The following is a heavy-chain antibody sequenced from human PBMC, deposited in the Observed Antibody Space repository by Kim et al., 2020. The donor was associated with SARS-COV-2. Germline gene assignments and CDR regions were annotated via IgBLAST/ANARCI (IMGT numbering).Heavy chain of an antibody. CDR2: ISGSGGST. CDR1: GFTFSSYA. J-gene: IGHJ6*02. V-gene: IGHV3-23*01. CDR3: AKRTSSGPYYYYYYGMDV. D-gene: IGHD3-22*01. Sequence: GGSLRLSCAASGFTFSSYAMSWVRQAPGKGLEWVSAISGSGGSTYYADSVKGRFTISRDNSKNTLYLQMNSLRAEDTAVYYCAKRTSSGPYYYYYYGMDVWPRDHGHRLL.